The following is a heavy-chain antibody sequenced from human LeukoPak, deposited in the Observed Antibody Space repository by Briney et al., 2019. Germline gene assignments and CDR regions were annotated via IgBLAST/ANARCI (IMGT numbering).Heavy chain of an antibody. CDR3: AREAGGATLPDY. CDR2: IRYDGSNK. D-gene: IGHD1-26*01. J-gene: IGHJ4*02. V-gene: IGHV3-30*02. Sequence: GGSLRLSCAAFGFTFSRYGMHWVRQAPGKGLEWVAFIRYDGSNKYYADSVKGRFTISRDNSKNTLYLQMNSLRAEDTAVYYCAREAGGATLPDYWGQGTLVTVSS. CDR1: GFTFSRYG.